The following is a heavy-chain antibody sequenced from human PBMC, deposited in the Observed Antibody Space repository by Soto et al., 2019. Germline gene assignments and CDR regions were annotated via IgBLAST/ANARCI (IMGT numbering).Heavy chain of an antibody. J-gene: IGHJ4*02. V-gene: IGHV1-3*01. CDR3: ARDQGLCSGGSCWGYFDY. D-gene: IGHD2-15*01. CDR1: GYTFTNNA. CDR2: INPANGKK. Sequence: ASVKVSCKASGYTFTNNAIHWVRQAPGQRLEWKGWINPANGKKKNSQKFQGRVTITRDTSASTAYMELSSLSSEDTAVYYCARDQGLCSGGSCWGYFDYWGQGTLVTVSS.